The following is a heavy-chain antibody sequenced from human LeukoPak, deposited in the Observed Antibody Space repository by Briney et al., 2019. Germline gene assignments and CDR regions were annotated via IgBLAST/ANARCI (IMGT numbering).Heavy chain of an antibody. Sequence: GGSLSLSCAASGFTFSSYGMHWVRQAPGKGLEWVAVIWYDGGNKYNADSVKGRFTISRDNSKNTLYLEMNSLRAEDTAVYYCARDKGRNVIWTLEYWGQGTLVTVSS. V-gene: IGHV3-33*01. CDR2: IWYDGGNK. CDR3: ARDKGRNVIWTLEY. D-gene: IGHD2-15*01. CDR1: GFTFSSYG. J-gene: IGHJ4*02.